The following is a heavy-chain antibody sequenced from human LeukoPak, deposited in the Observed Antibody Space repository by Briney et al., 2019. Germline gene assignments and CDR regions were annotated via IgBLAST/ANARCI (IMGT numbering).Heavy chain of an antibody. CDR3: AKAIVGAFYYFDY. V-gene: IGHV3-30*02. CDR1: GFTFSSYG. J-gene: IGHJ4*02. CDR2: IRYDGSNK. Sequence: PGGSLRLSCAASGFTFSSYGMHWVRQAPGKGLEWVAFIRYDGSNKYYADSVKGRFTISRDNSKNTLYLQMNSLRAEDTAVYYCAKAIVGAFYYFDYWGQGTLVTVSS. D-gene: IGHD1-26*01.